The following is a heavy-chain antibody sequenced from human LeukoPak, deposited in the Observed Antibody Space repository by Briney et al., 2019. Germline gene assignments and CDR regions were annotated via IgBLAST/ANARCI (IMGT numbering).Heavy chain of an antibody. V-gene: IGHV3-21*01. D-gene: IGHD4-17*01. CDR1: EFTFSNYA. Sequence: GGSLRLSCAASEFTFSNYAMNWVRQAPGKGLEWVSAISGSSVYIYYADSVKGRFTISRDNAKNSLFLQMNSLGAEDTAVYYCVRDSGDGDYEPLDSWGQGTLVTVSS. CDR3: VRDSGDGDYEPLDS. J-gene: IGHJ4*02. CDR2: ISGSSVYI.